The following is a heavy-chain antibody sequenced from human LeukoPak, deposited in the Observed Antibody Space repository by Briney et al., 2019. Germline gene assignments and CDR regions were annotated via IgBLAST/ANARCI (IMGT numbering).Heavy chain of an antibody. Sequence: GASVKVSCKASGYTFTSYGISWVRQAPGQGLEWMGGIIPIFGTANYAQKFQGRLTVTRDMSTRTVYMELSDLRPEDTAVYYCARDYSGEWEQLTGWWFDPWGQGTLVIVSS. V-gene: IGHV1-69*05. CDR1: GYTFTSYG. CDR3: ARDYSGEWEQLTGWWFDP. J-gene: IGHJ5*02. CDR2: IIPIFGTA. D-gene: IGHD1-26*01.